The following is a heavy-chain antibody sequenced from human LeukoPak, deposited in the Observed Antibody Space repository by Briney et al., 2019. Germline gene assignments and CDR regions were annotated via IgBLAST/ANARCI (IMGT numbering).Heavy chain of an antibody. J-gene: IGHJ4*02. CDR1: GFNVSSNY. CDR2: IYAGGRT. Sequence: GGSLRLSCAASGFNVSSNYMSWVRHAPGRGLEWVSVIYAGGRTYYADSVKGRFIISRDKSKNTVYLQLSSLRAEDTAMYYCTRDGPYGSGDYFDSWGPGTLVIVS. D-gene: IGHD3-10*01. V-gene: IGHV3-53*01. CDR3: TRDGPYGSGDYFDS.